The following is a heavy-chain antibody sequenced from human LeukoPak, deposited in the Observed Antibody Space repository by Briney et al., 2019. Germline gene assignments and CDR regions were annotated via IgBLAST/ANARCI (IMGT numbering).Heavy chain of an antibody. CDR1: GGSFSGYY. CDR3: ARLGPVAKDHYCDY. D-gene: IGHD5-12*01. V-gene: IGHV3-7*01. Sequence: ETLSLTCAVYGGSFSGYYWSWVRQAPGKGLEWVANINQDESSQYYVDAVRGRFTISRDNAKNSLNLQMNSLRGEDTAVYFCARLGPVAKDHYCDYWGQGTLVTVSS. J-gene: IGHJ4*02. CDR2: INQDESSQ.